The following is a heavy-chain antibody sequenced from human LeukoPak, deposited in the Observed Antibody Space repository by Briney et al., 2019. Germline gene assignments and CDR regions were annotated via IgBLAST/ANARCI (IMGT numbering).Heavy chain of an antibody. V-gene: IGHV3-23*01. Sequence: PGGSLRLSCAASGFTFSTYAMTWVRQAPGKGLEWVSTITGGGGVKHYADSVKGRFTISRDDSKNTLYLHMNSLRVEDTAVFYCAKPRRAVTIYSDAFDIWGQGTVVTVSS. CDR2: ITGGGGVK. D-gene: IGHD4-17*01. J-gene: IGHJ3*02. CDR1: GFTFSTYA. CDR3: AKPRRAVTIYSDAFDI.